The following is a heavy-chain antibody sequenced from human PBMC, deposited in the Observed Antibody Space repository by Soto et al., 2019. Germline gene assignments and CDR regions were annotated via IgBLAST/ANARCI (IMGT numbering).Heavy chain of an antibody. CDR3: TRVAPMPIFRLGFEQDY. CDR2: IRSKAYGGTT. J-gene: IGHJ4*02. CDR1: GFNLGNYA. V-gene: IGHV3-49*03. D-gene: IGHD3-10*01. Sequence: SLPLSYKGSGFNLGNYAMRWFRQAKGKGLEWVGFIRSKAYGGTTEYAASVKGRFTISRDDSKSIAYLQMNSLKTEDTAVYYCTRVAPMPIFRLGFEQDYWGQGTLVTVSS.